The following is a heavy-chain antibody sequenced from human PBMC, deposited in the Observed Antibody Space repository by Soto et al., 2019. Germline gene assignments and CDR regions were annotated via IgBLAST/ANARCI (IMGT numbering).Heavy chain of an antibody. D-gene: IGHD4-17*01. J-gene: IGHJ6*02. V-gene: IGHV1-2*02. CDR2: INPNSGGT. CDR1: GYTFTGYY. CDR3: ARDLGLTTVNRYYYYGLDV. Sequence: ASVNVSCKASGYTFTGYYMHWVRQAPAHAREWMGWINPNSGGTNYAQKFQGRVTMTRDTSISTAYMELSRLRSDDTAVYYCARDLGLTTVNRYYYYGLDVWGQGTTVTVSS.